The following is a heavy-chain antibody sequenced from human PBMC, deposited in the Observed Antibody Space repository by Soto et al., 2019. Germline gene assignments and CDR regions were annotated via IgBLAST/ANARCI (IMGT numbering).Heavy chain of an antibody. D-gene: IGHD6-13*01. CDR1: GYSVTSSDYY. J-gene: IGHJ6*02. Sequence: SETLSLTCSVSGYSVTSSDYYWAWIRQPPGKGLEWIGSMFYSGLTYYNPSLKSRVTLSVDTSKNQFSLKLSSVTAADTAVHYCARGLPRYSSSWYQTYYYYGMDVWGQGTTVTVSS. CDR3: ARGLPRYSSSWYQTYYYYGMDV. V-gene: IGHV4-39*01. CDR2: MFYSGLT.